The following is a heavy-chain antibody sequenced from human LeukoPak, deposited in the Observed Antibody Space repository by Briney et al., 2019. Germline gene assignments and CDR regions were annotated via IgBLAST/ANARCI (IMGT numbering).Heavy chain of an antibody. Sequence: GGSLRLSCAASGFTFSSYSMNWVRQAPGKGLEWVSSVSSSSSYIYYADSVKGRFTISRDNAKNSLYLQMNSLRAEDTAVYYCASVDCSGASCGRVFVYWGQGTLVTVSS. V-gene: IGHV3-21*01. CDR2: VSSSSSYI. D-gene: IGHD2-15*01. J-gene: IGHJ4*02. CDR1: GFTFSSYS. CDR3: ASVDCSGASCGRVFVY.